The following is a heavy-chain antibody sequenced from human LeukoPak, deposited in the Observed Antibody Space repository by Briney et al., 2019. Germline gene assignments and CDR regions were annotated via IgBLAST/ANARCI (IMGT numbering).Heavy chain of an antibody. CDR1: GFSFSGSA. V-gene: IGHV3-73*01. Sequence: GGSLRLSCAASGFSFSGSAIHWVRQASGKGLEWLGRIRSKTNNYATAYGASVNDRFTISRDDSKNTAYLQMNSLESEDTAVYYCAGDWGVSARPGYMDVWGKGTTVTVSS. CDR3: AGDWGVSARPGYMDV. CDR2: IRSKTNNYAT. J-gene: IGHJ6*03. D-gene: IGHD6-6*01.